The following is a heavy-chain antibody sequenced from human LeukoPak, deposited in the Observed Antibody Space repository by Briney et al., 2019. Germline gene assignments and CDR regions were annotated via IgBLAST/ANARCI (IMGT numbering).Heavy chain of an antibody. CDR3: ARGRYYYGSGSYIF. V-gene: IGHV3-74*01. D-gene: IGHD3-10*01. CDR2: INSDGSST. CDR1: GFTFSSYW. Sequence: GGSLRLSCAASGFTFSSYWRNWVRQAPGKGLVWVSRINSDGSSTSYADSVKGRFTISRDNAKNTLYLQMNSLRAEDTAVYYCARGRYYYGSGSYIFWGQGTLVTVSS. J-gene: IGHJ4*02.